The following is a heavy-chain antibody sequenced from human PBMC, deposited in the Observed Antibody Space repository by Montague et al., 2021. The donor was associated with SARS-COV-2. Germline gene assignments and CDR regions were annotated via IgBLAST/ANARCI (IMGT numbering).Heavy chain of an antibody. CDR2: FYYTEST. CDR1: GVSITTTGHS. D-gene: IGHD3-3*01. Sequence: SETLSLTCTVSGVSITTTGHSWGWVRQTPGKGLEWIGTFYYTESTCYNPSLRSRVTMSVDTSKNQFPLRLTSMTAADTAVFYCASLLPTGVGGRGHFANWGLGTLGPGSS. V-gene: IGHV4-39*01. J-gene: IGHJ4*01. CDR3: ASLLPTGVGGRGHFAN.